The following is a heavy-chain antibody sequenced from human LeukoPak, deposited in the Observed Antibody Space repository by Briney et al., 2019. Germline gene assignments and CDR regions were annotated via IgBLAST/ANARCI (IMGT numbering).Heavy chain of an antibody. CDR1: GGSFSGYY. V-gene: IGHV4-34*01. CDR2: INHSGST. J-gene: IGHJ6*02. CDR3: ARVRYSSSFYYYYGMDV. D-gene: IGHD6-13*01. Sequence: RSQTLSLTCAVYGGSFSGYYWSWIRQPPGKGLEWIGEINHSGSTNYNPSLKSRVTISVDTSKNQFSLKLSSVTAADTAVYYCARVRYSSSFYYYYGMDVWGQGTTVTVSS.